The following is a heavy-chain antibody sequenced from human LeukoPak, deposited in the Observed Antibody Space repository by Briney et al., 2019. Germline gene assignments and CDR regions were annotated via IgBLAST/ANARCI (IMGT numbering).Heavy chain of an antibody. J-gene: IGHJ4*02. CDR2: ISGSGSGT. V-gene: IGHV3-23*01. CDR1: GFTFSTYA. D-gene: IGHD2-15*01. Sequence: GGSLRLSCAASGFTFSTYAMTWVRQAPGQGLEWVSSISGSGSGTYYADSVKGRFTISRDNSKNTLYLQMNGLRAEDTAVYYCARVHGGYPFDQWGQGTLVTVSS. CDR3: ARVHGGYPFDQ.